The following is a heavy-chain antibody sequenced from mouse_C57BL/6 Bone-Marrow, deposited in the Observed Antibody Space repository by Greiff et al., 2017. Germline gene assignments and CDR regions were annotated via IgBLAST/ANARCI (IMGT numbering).Heavy chain of an antibody. CDR3: ARGGTGGFDY. CDR1: GYTFTNYW. D-gene: IGHD4-1*01. J-gene: IGHJ2*01. V-gene: IGHV1-63*01. Sequence: VQLQQSGAELVRPGTSVKMSCKASGYTFTNYWIGWAKQRPGHGLEWIGDIYPGGGYTNYNEKFKGKATLTADKSSSTAYMQVSSLTSEDSAIYYCARGGTGGFDYWGQGTTLTVSS. CDR2: IYPGGGYT.